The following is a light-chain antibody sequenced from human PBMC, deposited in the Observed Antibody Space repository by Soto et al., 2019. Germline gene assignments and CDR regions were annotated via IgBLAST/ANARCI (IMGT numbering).Light chain of an antibody. Sequence: EIVLTQSPGTLSLSPGERATFSCRASQSVSSSYLAWYQQKPGQAPRLLMYGASSRATGIPDRFSGSGSGTDFTLTISRLEPEDFAVYYCQQYGTSLYTFGQGTKLEI. CDR3: QQYGTSLYT. V-gene: IGKV3-20*01. J-gene: IGKJ2*01. CDR1: QSVSSSY. CDR2: GAS.